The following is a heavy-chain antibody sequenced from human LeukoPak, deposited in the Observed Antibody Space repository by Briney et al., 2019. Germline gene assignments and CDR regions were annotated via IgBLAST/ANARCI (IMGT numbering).Heavy chain of an antibody. CDR2: IYPGDSDT. J-gene: IGHJ4*02. V-gene: IGHV5-51*01. CDR1: GYRFTSYW. Sequence: KYGESLQISCQGSGYRFTSYWIGWVRQLPGKGLEWMGIIYPGDSDTRYSPSFQGQVTISADKSISTAYLQWSSLKASDTAMYYCARRIAAAGTGYFDYWGQGTLVTVSS. CDR3: ARRIAAAGTGYFDY. D-gene: IGHD6-13*01.